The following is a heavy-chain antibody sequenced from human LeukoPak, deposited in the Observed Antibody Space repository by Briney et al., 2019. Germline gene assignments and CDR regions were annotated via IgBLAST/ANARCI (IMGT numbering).Heavy chain of an antibody. D-gene: IGHD6-19*01. CDR2: INSDGSST. CDR1: GFTFSSYW. Sequence: GGSLRLSCAASGFTFSSYWMHWVRQAPGKGLVWVSRINSDGSSTTYADSVKGRFTISRGNAKNTLYLQMNSLRAEDTAVYFCARGSGWLYYFDYWGQGTLVTVSS. CDR3: ARGSGWLYYFDY. V-gene: IGHV3-74*01. J-gene: IGHJ4*02.